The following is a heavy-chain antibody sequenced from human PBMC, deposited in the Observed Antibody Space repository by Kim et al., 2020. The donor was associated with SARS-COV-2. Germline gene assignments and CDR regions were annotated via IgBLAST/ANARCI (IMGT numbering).Heavy chain of an antibody. V-gene: IGHV3-33*08. Sequence: GGSLRLSCAPSGFIFSTYGMHWVRQAPGKGLEWVATIWYDGSNNYYPDSVKGRFTVSRDNSKNTLYLQMNSLRAEDTAVYYCVRGYCGTATCYTGGTNFDDWGRGTLVTVSS. D-gene: IGHD2-2*02. J-gene: IGHJ4*02. CDR3: VRGYCGTATCYTGGTNFDD. CDR2: IWYDGSNN. CDR1: GFIFSTYG.